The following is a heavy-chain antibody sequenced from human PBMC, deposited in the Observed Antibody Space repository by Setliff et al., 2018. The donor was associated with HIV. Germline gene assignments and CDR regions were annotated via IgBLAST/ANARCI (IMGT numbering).Heavy chain of an antibody. Sequence: PGGSLRLSCAASGFTFSSYGMHWVRQAPGKGLEWVANIQPDGSEKYYVDSVKGRCTIRRDNAKNSLYLEMNSLRAEDTAVYHCARGPGTGYDFLTEYNSRGYYFDQWGQGTLVTVSS. CDR1: GFTFSSYG. CDR2: IQPDGSEK. CDR3: ARGPGTGYDFLTEYNSRGYYFDQ. V-gene: IGHV3-7*03. J-gene: IGHJ4*02. D-gene: IGHD3-9*01.